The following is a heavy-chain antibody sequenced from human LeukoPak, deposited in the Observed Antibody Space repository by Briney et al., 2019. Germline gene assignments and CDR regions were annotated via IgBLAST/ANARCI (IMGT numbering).Heavy chain of an antibody. J-gene: IGHJ3*02. CDR2: MNPNGGNT. CDR3: AREVRYSSGWYGRTNDAFDI. D-gene: IGHD6-19*01. V-gene: IGHV1-8*01. Sequence: GASVKVSCKASGYTFTSYDINWVRQATGQGLEWMGWMNPNGGNTGYAQKFQGRVTMTRNTSISTAYMELSSLRSEDTAVHYCAREVRYSSGWYGRTNDAFDIWGQGTMVTVSS. CDR1: GYTFTSYD.